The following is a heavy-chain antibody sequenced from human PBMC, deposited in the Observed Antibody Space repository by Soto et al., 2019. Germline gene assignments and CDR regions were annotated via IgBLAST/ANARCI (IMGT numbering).Heavy chain of an antibody. CDR1: GGTFSSYA. CDR2: TIPIFGTA. CDR3: ARGESSYEFWSGYYYYGMDG. Sequence: SVKVSCKASGGTFSSYAISWVRQAPGQGLEWMGGTIPIFGTANYAQKFQGRVTITADESTSTAYMELSSLRSEDTAVYYCARGESSYEFWSGYYYYGMDGWGKGTTVTAS. V-gene: IGHV1-69*13. J-gene: IGHJ6*04. D-gene: IGHD3-3*01.